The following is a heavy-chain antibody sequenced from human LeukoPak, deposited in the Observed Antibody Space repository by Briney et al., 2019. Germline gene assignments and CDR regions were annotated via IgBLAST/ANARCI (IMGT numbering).Heavy chain of an antibody. Sequence: ASVKVSCKVSGYTLTELSMHWVRQAPGKGLEWMGGFDPEDGETIYAQKFQGRVTMTEDTSTDTAYMELSSLRSEDTAVYYCATPAVVTTHDAFDIWGQGTMVTVSS. CDR2: FDPEDGET. D-gene: IGHD4-23*01. CDR3: ATPAVVTTHDAFDI. CDR1: GYTLTELS. J-gene: IGHJ3*02. V-gene: IGHV1-24*01.